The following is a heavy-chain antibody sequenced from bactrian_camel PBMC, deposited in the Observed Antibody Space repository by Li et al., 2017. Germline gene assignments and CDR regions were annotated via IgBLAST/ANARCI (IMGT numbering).Heavy chain of an antibody. CDR2: IYGDGSTT. J-gene: IGHJ6*01. D-gene: IGHD2*01. CDR1: GFTFSGYW. CDR3: VRDGSWYDFGY. V-gene: IGHV3S6*01. Sequence: HVQLVESGGGLVQPGGSLTLSCTASGFTFSGYWMYWVRQTPGKGLEWVSTIYGDGSTTYYADSVKGRFTVSRDNAKNTVYLQMNSLKPEDTAAYYCVRDGSWYDFGYWGQGTQVTVS.